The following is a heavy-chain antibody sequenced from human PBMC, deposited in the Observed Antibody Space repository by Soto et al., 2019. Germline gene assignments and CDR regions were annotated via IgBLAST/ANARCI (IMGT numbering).Heavy chain of an antibody. CDR3: ARTLAEYYFDY. Sequence: EVQLVGSGGGLVQPGGSLRLSCAASGFTFSSYSMSWVRQAPGKGLEWVSYISSSSSTIYYADSVKGRFTISRDNAKNSLYLQMNSLRAEDTAVYYCARTLAEYYFDYWGQGTLVTVSS. CDR2: ISSSSSTI. CDR1: GFTFSSYS. J-gene: IGHJ4*02. V-gene: IGHV3-48*01.